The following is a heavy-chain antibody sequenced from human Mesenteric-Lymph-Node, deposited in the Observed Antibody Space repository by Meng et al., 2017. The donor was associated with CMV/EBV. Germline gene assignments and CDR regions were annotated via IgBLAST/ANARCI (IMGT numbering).Heavy chain of an antibody. V-gene: IGHV3-30*02. CDR2: IRYDGSNK. CDR1: GVTFTNYG. Sequence: GGSLRLSCTASGVTFTNYGIHWVRQAPGKRLEWVAFIRYDGSNKDYGDSVKGRFTISRDNARNTVYLQMNSLRAEDTAVYYCARDGITGTTIFYYYYGMDVWGQGTTVTVSS. CDR3: ARDGITGTTIFYYYYGMDV. J-gene: IGHJ6*02. D-gene: IGHD1-7*01.